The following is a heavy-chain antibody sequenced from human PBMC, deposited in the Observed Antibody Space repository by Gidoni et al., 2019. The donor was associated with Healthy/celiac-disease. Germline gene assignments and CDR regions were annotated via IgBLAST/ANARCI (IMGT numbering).Heavy chain of an antibody. CDR2: IYSGGST. V-gene: IGHV3-53*04. D-gene: IGHD1-26*01. Sequence: EVQLVESGGGLVQPGGSLRLSCAASGFTGSSNYMSWVRQAPGKGLEWVSVIYSGGSTYYADSVKGRFTISRHNSKNTLYLQMNSLRAEDTAVYYCAREWGGTSGSYRPGSLGWFDPWGQGTLVTVSS. CDR1: GFTGSSNY. J-gene: IGHJ5*02. CDR3: AREWGGTSGSYRPGSLGWFDP.